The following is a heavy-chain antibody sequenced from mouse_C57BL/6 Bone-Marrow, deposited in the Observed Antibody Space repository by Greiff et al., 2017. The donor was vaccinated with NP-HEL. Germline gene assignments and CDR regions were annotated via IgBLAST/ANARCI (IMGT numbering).Heavy chain of an antibody. CDR1: GYTFTSYG. CDR2: IYPRSGNT. CDR3: ARCDSSGYEAMDY. D-gene: IGHD3-2*02. Sequence: QVQLQQSGAELARPGASVKLSCTASGYTFTSYGISWVKQRTGQGLEWIGEIYPRSGNTYYNEKFKGKATLTADKSSSTAYMELRSLTSEDSAVYFCARCDSSGYEAMDYWGKGTSDTVSS. V-gene: IGHV1-81*01. J-gene: IGHJ4*01.